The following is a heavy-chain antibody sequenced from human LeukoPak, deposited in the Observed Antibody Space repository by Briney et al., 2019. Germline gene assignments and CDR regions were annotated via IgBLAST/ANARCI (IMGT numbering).Heavy chain of an antibody. V-gene: IGHV3-48*04. CDR1: GFTFSSYS. CDR3: ARVRGASGDYYDSSAGAFDI. CDR2: ISSSGSTI. Sequence: PGGSLRLSCAASGFTFSSYSMNWVRQAPGKGLEWVSYISSSGSTIYYADSVKGRFTISRDNAKNSLYLQMNSLRAEDTAVYYCARVRGASGDYYDSSAGAFDIWGQGTMVTVSS. D-gene: IGHD3-22*01. J-gene: IGHJ3*02.